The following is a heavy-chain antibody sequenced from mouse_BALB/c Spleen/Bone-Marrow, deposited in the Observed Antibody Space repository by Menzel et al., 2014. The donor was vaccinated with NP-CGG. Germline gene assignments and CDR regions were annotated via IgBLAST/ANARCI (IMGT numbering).Heavy chain of an antibody. CDR2: INPSNGGT. D-gene: IGHD2-1*01. Sequence: VQLQQSGAELVKPGASVKLSCKASGYTFTSYYIYWVKQRPGQGLEWIGKINPSNGGTNFNEKFKSKATLTVDKSSSTAFMLLSSLTSEDSAVYYCTRSYGNWFAYWGQGTLVTVSA. CDR3: TRSYGNWFAY. CDR1: GYTFTSYY. J-gene: IGHJ3*01. V-gene: IGHV1-53*01.